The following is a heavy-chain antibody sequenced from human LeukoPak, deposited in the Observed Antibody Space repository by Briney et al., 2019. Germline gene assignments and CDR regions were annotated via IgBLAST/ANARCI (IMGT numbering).Heavy chain of an antibody. J-gene: IGHJ4*02. V-gene: IGHV1-18*01. Sequence: ASVKVSCKASGYTFTSYGISWVRQAPGKGLEWMGCISAYNGNTNYAEKLQGRVTMTTDTSTSTAYMELRSLRSDDTAVYYCARDLSGYSYGQIDYWGQGTLVTVSS. CDR3: ARDLSGYSYGQIDY. CDR2: ISAYNGNT. CDR1: GYTFTSYG. D-gene: IGHD5-18*01.